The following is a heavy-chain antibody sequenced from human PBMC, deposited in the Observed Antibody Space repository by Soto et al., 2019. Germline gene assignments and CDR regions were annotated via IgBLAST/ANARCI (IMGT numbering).Heavy chain of an antibody. CDR1: GYRFTDYY. CDR2: VNPKRGDA. J-gene: IGHJ2*01. CDR3: ARDPGIPGRYWYFDL. D-gene: IGHD1-20*01. Sequence: QVVLVQSGAEVRKPGASVKVSCKASGYRFTDYYIHWVRQAPGQGPEWMGWVNPKRGDAVYAQKFQGWVTMTRDTATTTAYLEVNSLKSDDTPVYYCARDPGIPGRYWYFDLWGRGTLVTVSS. V-gene: IGHV1-2*04.